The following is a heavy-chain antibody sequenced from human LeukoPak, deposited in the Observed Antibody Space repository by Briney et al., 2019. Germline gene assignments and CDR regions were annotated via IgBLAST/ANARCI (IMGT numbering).Heavy chain of an antibody. CDR3: ARNHPYYYDSNGLYYFDY. CDR2: ISVYNGNT. CDR1: GYTFNNNA. D-gene: IGHD3-22*01. V-gene: IGHV1-18*01. J-gene: IGHJ4*02. Sequence: ASVKVSCKTSGYTFNNNAITWVRRAPGQGLEWLGWISVYNGNTNYAQKLQGRVTMTTDTFTTTVYMELRSLRSDDTAVYYCARNHPYYYDSNGLYYFDYWGQGTLVTVSS.